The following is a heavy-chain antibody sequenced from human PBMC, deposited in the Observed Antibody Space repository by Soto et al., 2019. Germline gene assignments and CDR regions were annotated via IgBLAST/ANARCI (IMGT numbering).Heavy chain of an antibody. CDR1: GFTFSSYG. J-gene: IGHJ6*02. D-gene: IGHD6-19*01. CDR2: IWYDGSNK. V-gene: IGHV3-33*01. Sequence: VQLVESGGGVVQPGRSLRLSCAASGFTFSSYGMHWVRQAPGKGLEWVAVIWYDGSNKYYADSVKGRFTISRDNSKNTLYLQMNSLRAEDTAVYYCARDGDSSGWYYYYGMDVWGQGTTVTVSS. CDR3: ARDGDSSGWYYYYGMDV.